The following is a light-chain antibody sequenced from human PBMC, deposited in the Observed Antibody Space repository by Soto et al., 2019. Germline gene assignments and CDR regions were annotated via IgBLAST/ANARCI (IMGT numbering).Light chain of an antibody. CDR2: GGS. J-gene: IGKJ2*01. CDR1: QSVSSSY. CDR3: QQYGSLPRT. Sequence: EIVLTQSPGTLSLSPGERATLSCRASQSVSSSYLGWYQQKPGQAPRLLIYGGSSRATGIPDRFSGSGSGTDFTLTISRLEPDDFAVDYCQQYGSLPRTFGQGTKLEIK. V-gene: IGKV3-20*01.